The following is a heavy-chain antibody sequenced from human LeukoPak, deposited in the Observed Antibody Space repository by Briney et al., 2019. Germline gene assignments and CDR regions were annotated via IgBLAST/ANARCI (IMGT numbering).Heavy chain of an antibody. CDR1: GVTVSSNA. D-gene: IGHD3-22*01. CDR3: TTDAPYYYDSSYDI. CDR2: NKSKTDGGTT. Sequence: GGALRLSCTVSGVTVSSNAMSWVRQAPGEGLEWVGRNKSKTDGGTTDYAAPVKGRFTISREDSKYMRYLQMNSLKTEDTAVYYCTTDAPYYYDSSYDIWGQGTMVTVSS. V-gene: IGHV3-15*01. J-gene: IGHJ3*02.